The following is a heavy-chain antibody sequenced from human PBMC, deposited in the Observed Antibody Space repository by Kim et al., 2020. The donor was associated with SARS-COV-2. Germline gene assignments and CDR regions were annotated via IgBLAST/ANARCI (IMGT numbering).Heavy chain of an antibody. CDR1: GYTFTSYA. J-gene: IGHJ6*02. CDR3: AREGDSSFPYYYGMDV. CDR2: INTNTGNP. Sequence: ASVKVSCKASGYTFTSYAMNWVRQAPGQGLEWMGWINTNTGNPTYAQGFTGRFVFSLDTPVSTAYLQISSLKAEDTAVYYCAREGDSSFPYYYGMDVWGQGTTVTVSS. D-gene: IGHD2-15*01. V-gene: IGHV7-4-1*02.